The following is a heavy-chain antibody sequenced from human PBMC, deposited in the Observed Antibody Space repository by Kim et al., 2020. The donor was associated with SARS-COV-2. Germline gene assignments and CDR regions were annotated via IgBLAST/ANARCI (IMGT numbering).Heavy chain of an antibody. D-gene: IGHD6-13*01. CDR3: ARDKYSSSWWYAFDI. J-gene: IGHJ3*02. Sequence: PSLKGRVTISVGKSKNQFSLKLSSVTAADTAVYYCARDKYSSSWWYAFDIWGQGTMVTVSS. V-gene: IGHV4-4*02.